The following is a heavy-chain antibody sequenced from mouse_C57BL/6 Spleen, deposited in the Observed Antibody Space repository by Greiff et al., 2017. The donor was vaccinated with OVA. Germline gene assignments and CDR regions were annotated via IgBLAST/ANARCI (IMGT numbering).Heavy chain of an antibody. V-gene: IGHV5-9-1*02. Sequence: EVTLVESGEGLVKPGGSLKLSCAASGFTFSSYAMSWVRQTPEKRLEWVAYISSGGDYIYYADTVQGRFTISRDNARNTLYLQMSSLKSEDTAMYYCTRVKRPFYAMDYWGQGTSVTVSS. J-gene: IGHJ4*01. CDR3: TRVKRPFYAMDY. CDR2: ISSGGDYI. CDR1: GFTFSSYA.